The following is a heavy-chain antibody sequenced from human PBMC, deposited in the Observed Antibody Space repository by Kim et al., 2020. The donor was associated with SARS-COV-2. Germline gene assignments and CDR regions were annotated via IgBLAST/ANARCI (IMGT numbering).Heavy chain of an antibody. V-gene: IGHV1-3*04. Sequence: ASVKVSCKTSGYTFTTYNIHWVRQAPGQRLEWMGWINSGNGNTKYSQKFRGRVSITRDTSASTPYMELNSLGSEDTAVYYCVRGGNGPAWGQGTLVTVSS. D-gene: IGHD2-8*01. CDR2: INSGNGNT. CDR1: GYTFTTYN. CDR3: VRGGNGPA. J-gene: IGHJ4*02.